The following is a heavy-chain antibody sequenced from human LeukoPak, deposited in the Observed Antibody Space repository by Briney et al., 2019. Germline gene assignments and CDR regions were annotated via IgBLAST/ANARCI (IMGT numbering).Heavy chain of an antibody. CDR2: IYYSGRT. CDR1: GGSISSNY. V-gene: IGHV4-59*01. J-gene: IGHJ4*02. D-gene: IGHD1-14*01. CDR3: ARERTGIGMRYFDY. Sequence: SETLSLTCIVSGGSISSNYWSWIRQPPGKGLEWIGYIYYSGRTNYNPSLKSRVTISLDTSKNQFSLKLSSVTAADTAVYYCARERTGIGMRYFDYWGQGTLVTVFS.